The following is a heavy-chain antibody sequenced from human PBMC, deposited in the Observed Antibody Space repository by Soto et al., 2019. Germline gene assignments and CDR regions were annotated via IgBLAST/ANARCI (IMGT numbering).Heavy chain of an antibody. CDR2: IYSGGNI. Sequence: GGSLRLSCAASGFTVSTSYMSWVRQAPGKGLEWVSDIYSGGNIYYADSVKGRFTISRDSSKNTLYLQMNSLRAEDTAVYYCAKEASGYQFHYWGQGTPVTVSS. CDR1: GFTVSTSY. D-gene: IGHD2-2*01. CDR3: AKEASGYQFHY. V-gene: IGHV3-66*01. J-gene: IGHJ4*02.